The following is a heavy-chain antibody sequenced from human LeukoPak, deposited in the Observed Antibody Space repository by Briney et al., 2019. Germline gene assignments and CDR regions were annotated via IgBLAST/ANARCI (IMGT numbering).Heavy chain of an antibody. V-gene: IGHV3-23*01. CDR3: AKQGATAVAAGGDFDY. D-gene: IGHD6-19*01. CDR2: ISGSGGST. CDR1: GFTFSSYA. J-gene: IGHJ4*02. Sequence: GGSLRLSCAASGFTFSSYAMNWVRQAPGKGLEWVSGISGSGGSTYYADSVKGRFTISRDNSKNTLYLQMNSLRAEDTAVYYWAKQGATAVAAGGDFDYWGQGTLVTVSS.